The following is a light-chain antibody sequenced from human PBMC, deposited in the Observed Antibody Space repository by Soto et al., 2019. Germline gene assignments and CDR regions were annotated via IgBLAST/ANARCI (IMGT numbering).Light chain of an antibody. Sequence: SVSSQSPATQSLSPGDRATPSCRASQSVTSSLAWFQQKPGQAPRLLIYDVSRRATAIPARFSGSGSGTDFTLTISSLEPEDFAVYYCQQRTSWPTFGGGTKVDIK. V-gene: IGKV3-11*01. CDR3: QQRTSWPT. CDR1: QSVTSS. J-gene: IGKJ4*01. CDR2: DVS.